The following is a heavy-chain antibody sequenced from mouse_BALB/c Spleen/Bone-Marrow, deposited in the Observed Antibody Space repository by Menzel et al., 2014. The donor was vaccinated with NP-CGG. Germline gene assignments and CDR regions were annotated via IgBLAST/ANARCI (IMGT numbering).Heavy chain of an antibody. D-gene: IGHD1-1*01. CDR2: IDPANGNT. V-gene: IGHV14-3*02. Sequence: VQLQQSGAELVKPGASVKLSCTASGFNVKDTYMQWVKQRPEQGLEWIGRIDPANGNTQYDPTFQGKATITADTSSNTAYLQLSSLTSEDTAVYYCAPYYYGRWFTYWGQGTLVTVSA. J-gene: IGHJ3*01. CDR3: APYYYGRWFTY. CDR1: GFNVKDTY.